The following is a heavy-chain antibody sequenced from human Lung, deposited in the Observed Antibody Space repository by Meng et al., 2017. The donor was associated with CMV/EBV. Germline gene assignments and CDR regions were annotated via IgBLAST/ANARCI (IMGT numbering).Heavy chain of an antibody. V-gene: IGHV1-46*01. CDR3: AKDNNDYSKDF. J-gene: IGHJ4*02. CDR1: GYTFSSTN. CDR2: FDPRGDST. Sequence: SCKASGYTFSSTNMHWVRQAPGQGLEWMGIFDPRGDSTNYAQNFQGRFTMTEDRSTTTVHMELSSLRSEDTAVYYCAKDNNDYSKDFWGQGTLATVSS. D-gene: IGHD2-15*01.